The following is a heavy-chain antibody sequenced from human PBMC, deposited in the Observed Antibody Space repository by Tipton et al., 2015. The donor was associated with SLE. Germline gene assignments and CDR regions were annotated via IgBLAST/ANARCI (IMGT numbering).Heavy chain of an antibody. J-gene: IGHJ4*02. D-gene: IGHD2-2*02. CDR3: ATPGGSLYCCSTSCYTGMSY. CDR2: MNPNSGNT. Sequence: QVQLVQSGAEVKKPGASVKVSCKASGYTFTSYGISWVRQAPGQGLEWTGWMNPNSGNTGYAQKFQGRVTMTRNTSISTAYMALSSLRSEDTAVYYCATPGGSLYCCSTSCYTGMSYWGQGTLVTVSS. V-gene: IGHV1-8*02. CDR1: GYTFTSYG.